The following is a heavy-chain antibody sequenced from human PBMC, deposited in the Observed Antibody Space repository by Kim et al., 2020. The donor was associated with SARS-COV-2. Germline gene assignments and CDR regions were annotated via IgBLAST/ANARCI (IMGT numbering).Heavy chain of an antibody. J-gene: IGHJ6*02. CDR1: GYTFTSYY. Sequence: ASVKVSCKASGYTFTSYYMHWVRQAPGQGLEWMGKINPSGGSTSYAQKFQGRVTMTRDTSTSTVYMELSSLRSEDTAVYYCASASITIFGVAHYGMDVWGQGTTVTVSS. CDR3: ASASITIFGVAHYGMDV. CDR2: INPSGGST. D-gene: IGHD3-3*01. V-gene: IGHV1-46*01.